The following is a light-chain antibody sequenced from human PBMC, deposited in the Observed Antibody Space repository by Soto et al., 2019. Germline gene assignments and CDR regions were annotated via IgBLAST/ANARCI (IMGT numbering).Light chain of an antibody. Sequence: QSVLTQPASVSGSPGQSIAISCTGTRGDVGAYNYVSWYQQHPGKAPKLMISEVTNRPSGVSDRFSGSKSGNTASLTISGLQAEDEADYYCSSFTSRFTFVFGTGTKVTV. J-gene: IGLJ1*01. CDR3: SSFTSRFTFV. V-gene: IGLV2-14*01. CDR2: EVT. CDR1: RGDVGAYNY.